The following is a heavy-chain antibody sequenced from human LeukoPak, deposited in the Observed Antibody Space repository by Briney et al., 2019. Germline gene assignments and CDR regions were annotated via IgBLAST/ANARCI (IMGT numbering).Heavy chain of an antibody. D-gene: IGHD3-3*01. J-gene: IGHJ6*02. CDR1: GGSISSYY. Sequence: SETLSLTCTVSGGSISSYYWSWIRQPAGKGLEWIGRIYTSGSTNYNPSLKSRVTMSVDTSKNQFSPKLSSVTAADTAVYYCARGKRVASYYYYGMDVWGQGTTVTVSS. V-gene: IGHV4-4*07. CDR2: IYTSGST. CDR3: ARGKRVASYYYYGMDV.